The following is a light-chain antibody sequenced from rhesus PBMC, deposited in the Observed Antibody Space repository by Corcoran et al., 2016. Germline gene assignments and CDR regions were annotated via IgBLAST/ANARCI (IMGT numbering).Light chain of an antibody. CDR3: MQCIQLPYS. CDR1: QSLLHSGGKTY. J-gene: IGKJ2*01. CDR2: EVY. V-gene: IGKV2-90*01. Sequence: DIVMTQTPLSLPVTPGEPASISCRSSQSLLHSGGKTYLYCYLQKPGQSPQLFIDEVYNRASGVPDRCSGSGSGTDFTLKISRVEAEDVGVYYCMQCIQLPYSFGQGTKVEIK.